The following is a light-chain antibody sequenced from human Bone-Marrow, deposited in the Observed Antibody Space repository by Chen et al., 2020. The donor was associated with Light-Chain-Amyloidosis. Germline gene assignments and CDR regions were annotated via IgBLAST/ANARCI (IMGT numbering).Light chain of an antibody. CDR2: DDS. J-gene: IGLJ3*02. V-gene: IGLV3-21*02. CDR3: QVWDRSSDRPV. Sequence: SYVLTQPSSVSVAPGQTATIACGGNNIGSTSVHWYQQTPGQAPLLVVYDDSDRPSGITDRLAGSNYGNTATLTIGRVEDGDEADYYCQVWDRSSDRPVFGGGTKLTVL. CDR1: NIGSTS.